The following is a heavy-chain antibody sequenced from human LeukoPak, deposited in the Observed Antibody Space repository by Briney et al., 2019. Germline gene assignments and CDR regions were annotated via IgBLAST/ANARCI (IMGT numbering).Heavy chain of an antibody. V-gene: IGHV4-34*01. J-gene: IGHJ2*01. Sequence: PSETLSLTCAVYGGSFSGYYWSWIRQPPGKGLEWIGEINHSGSTDYNPSLKSRVTISVDTSKNQFSLKLSSVTAADTAVYYCARAPKWYFDLWGRGTLVTVSS. CDR2: INHSGST. CDR3: ARAPKWYFDL. CDR1: GGSFSGYY.